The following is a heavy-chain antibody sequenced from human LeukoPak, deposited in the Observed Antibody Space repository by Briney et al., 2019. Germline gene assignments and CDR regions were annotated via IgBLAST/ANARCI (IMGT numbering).Heavy chain of an antibody. V-gene: IGHV1-2*02. CDR2: INPNSGGT. J-gene: IGHJ5*02. Sequence: GASVKVSCKASGYTFTSYGISWVRQAPGQGLEWMGWINPNSGGTNYAQKFQGRVTMTRDTSISTAYMELSRLRSDDTAVYYCARDPDDILTGYSRRGFDLWGQGTLVTVSS. CDR3: ARDPDDILTGYSRRGFDL. D-gene: IGHD3-9*01. CDR1: GYTFTSYG.